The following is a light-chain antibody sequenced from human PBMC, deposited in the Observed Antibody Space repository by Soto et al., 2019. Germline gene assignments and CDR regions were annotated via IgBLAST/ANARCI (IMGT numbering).Light chain of an antibody. CDR1: SSDVGAYKY. CDR2: DVT. V-gene: IGLV2-11*01. CDR3: CSYAGSYTWV. Sequence: QSVLAHPRSGSGSPGQSFTISCTGTSSDVGAYKYVSWYQRYPGEAPKVMIYDVTQRPSGVPARFSGAKSGNTASLTISELQAEDEADYYCCSYAGSYTWVFGSGTKVTVL. J-gene: IGLJ1*01.